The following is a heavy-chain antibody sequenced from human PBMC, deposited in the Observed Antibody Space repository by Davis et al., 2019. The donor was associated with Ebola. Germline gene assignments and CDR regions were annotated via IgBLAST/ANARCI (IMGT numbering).Heavy chain of an antibody. CDR3: AKDRVLSWFDP. CDR1: GFTFSSYA. D-gene: IGHD3-3*01. CDR2: ISGSGGST. J-gene: IGHJ5*02. V-gene: IGHV3-23*01. Sequence: GESLKISCAASGFTFSSYAMSWVRQAPGKGLEWVSAISGSGGSTYYADSVKGRFTISRDNSKNTLYLQMNSLRAEDTAVYYCAKDRVLSWFDPWGQGTLVTVSS.